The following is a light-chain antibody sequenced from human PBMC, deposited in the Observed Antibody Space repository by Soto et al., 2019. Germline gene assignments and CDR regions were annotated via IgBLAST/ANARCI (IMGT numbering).Light chain of an antibody. Sequence: DIQMTQSPSSLSASVGDRVTITCRASQSINTYLNWYQQKPGKAPKFMIYDASSLQSGVPSRFSGSGSGTDFTLTISILQPEDSATYYCQQSYRAPLTFGPGTKVAIK. CDR2: DAS. J-gene: IGKJ3*01. CDR1: QSINTY. V-gene: IGKV1-39*01. CDR3: QQSYRAPLT.